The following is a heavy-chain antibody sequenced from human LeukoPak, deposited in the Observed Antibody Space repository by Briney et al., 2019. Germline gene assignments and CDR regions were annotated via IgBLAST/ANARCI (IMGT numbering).Heavy chain of an antibody. CDR3: ARDEGRDDYNSY. J-gene: IGHJ4*02. CDR2: IYYSGST. CDR1: GGSLSSYY. D-gene: IGHD5-24*01. V-gene: IGHV4-59*01. Sequence: SETLSLTCTVSGGSLSSYYWSWIRPPPGKGLEWIGYIYYSGSTNYNPSLKSRVTISVDTSKSQFSLKLSSVAAADAAVYYCARDEGRDDYNSYWGQGTLVIVSS.